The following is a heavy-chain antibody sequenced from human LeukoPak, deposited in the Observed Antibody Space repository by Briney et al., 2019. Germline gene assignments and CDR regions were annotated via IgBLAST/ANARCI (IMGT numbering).Heavy chain of an antibody. CDR3: AKSSGYTSSWYNFQH. CDR1: GFTFSSYA. CDR2: ISGSGGTT. D-gene: IGHD6-13*01. V-gene: IGHV3-23*01. J-gene: IGHJ1*01. Sequence: GGSLRLSCAASGFTFSSYAMSWVRQAPGKGLEWVSAISGSGGTTYYADSVKGRFTISRDNPKNTLYLQMNSLRADDTAVYYCAKSSGYTSSWYNFQHWGQGTLVTVSS.